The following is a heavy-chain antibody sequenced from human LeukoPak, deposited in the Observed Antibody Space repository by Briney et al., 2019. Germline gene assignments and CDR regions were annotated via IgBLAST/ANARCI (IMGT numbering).Heavy chain of an antibody. CDR1: GGSISSYY. Sequence: SETLSLTCTVSGGSISSYYWSWIRQPPGKGLEWIGYIYYSGSTNYNPSLKSRVTISVDTSKNQFSLKLSSVTAADTAVYYCARVESGWLLKYWGQGSLVTVSS. J-gene: IGHJ4*02. D-gene: IGHD6-19*01. CDR3: ARVESGWLLKY. CDR2: IYYSGST. V-gene: IGHV4-59*01.